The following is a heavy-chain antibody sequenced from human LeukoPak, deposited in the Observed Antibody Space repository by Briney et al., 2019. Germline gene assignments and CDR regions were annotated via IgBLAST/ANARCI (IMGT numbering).Heavy chain of an antibody. CDR3: ARGTMFPYYSDY. CDR1: GFTFSSYW. Sequence: PGGSLRLSCAASGFTFSSYWMSWVRQAPGKGLEWVSFISSSSSYIYYADSVKGRFTISRDNAKNSLYLQMNSLRAEDTAVYYCARGTMFPYYSDYWGQGTLVTVSS. J-gene: IGHJ4*02. D-gene: IGHD3-10*02. V-gene: IGHV3-21*01. CDR2: ISSSSSYI.